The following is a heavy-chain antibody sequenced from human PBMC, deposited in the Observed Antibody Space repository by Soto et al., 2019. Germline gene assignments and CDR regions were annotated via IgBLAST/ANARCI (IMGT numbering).Heavy chain of an antibody. CDR2: ISTDNGNT. Sequence: QVQLVQSGAEVKKPGDSVKVSCKASGYTFSNFGISWVRQAPGQGLEWLGWISTDNGNTKYAQNLQGRVTMTTDTATSTAYMELRSLRSDDTAVYYCTRDAKYYDILTGYFVNDYWGQGTLVTVSS. CDR1: GYTFSNFG. CDR3: TRDAKYYDILTGYFVNDY. D-gene: IGHD3-9*01. J-gene: IGHJ4*02. V-gene: IGHV1-18*01.